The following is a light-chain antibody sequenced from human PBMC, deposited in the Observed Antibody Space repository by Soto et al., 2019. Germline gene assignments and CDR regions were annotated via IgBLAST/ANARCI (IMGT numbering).Light chain of an antibody. CDR1: RGVGVW. V-gene: IGKV1-12*01. CDR3: QQAYSHPLT. J-gene: IGKJ4*01. Sequence: DIQMTQSPSSVSASVGDTVTISCRASRGVGVWLGWYQQKPGKAPHLLIYGASGLQVGVPSRFSGSVSGADVTLTISNLQPEDFATYYCQQAYSHPLTFGGGTKVEIK. CDR2: GAS.